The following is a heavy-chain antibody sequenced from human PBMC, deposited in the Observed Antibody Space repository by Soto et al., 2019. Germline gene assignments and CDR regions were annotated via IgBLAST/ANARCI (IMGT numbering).Heavy chain of an antibody. J-gene: IGHJ4*02. CDR3: ARVGVVVPAAMPLPDGYFDY. Sequence: SETLSLTCAVSGAPITSNNWWAWLRRSPGKGLEWIGEIHHSETTNYNPSLNSRVSISVDKSKNQFSLKLNSVNAADTAVYYCARVGVVVPAAMPLPDGYFDYWGQGTLVTVSS. V-gene: IGHV4-4*02. CDR2: IHHSETT. D-gene: IGHD2-2*01. CDR1: GAPITSNNW.